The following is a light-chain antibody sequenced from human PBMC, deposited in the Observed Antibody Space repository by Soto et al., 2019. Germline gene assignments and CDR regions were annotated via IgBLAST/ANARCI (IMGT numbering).Light chain of an antibody. CDR1: QTISRW. Sequence: DIQMTQSPSTLSGSVGDRVTITCRASQTISRWLAWYPQKPGKAPKLLIYKASTLKSGVPSRFSGSGSGTQIPLTISSLQPDDFASYYCQHYNSYSEAFGQGTKVDIK. V-gene: IGKV1-5*03. CDR3: QHYNSYSEA. CDR2: KAS. J-gene: IGKJ1*01.